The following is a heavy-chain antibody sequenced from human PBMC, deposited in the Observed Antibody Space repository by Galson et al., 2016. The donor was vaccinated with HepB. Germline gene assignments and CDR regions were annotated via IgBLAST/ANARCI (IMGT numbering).Heavy chain of an antibody. Sequence: LRLSCAASGFSFSSYAMCWVRQAPGKGLEWVSAIVDSGVTTYYADSVRGRFTISRDNSKSTLYLRMNSLRAEDTAVYYCAKDTSWVLDFWGQGNLVTVSS. J-gene: IGHJ4*02. V-gene: IGHV3-23*01. CDR1: GFSFSSYA. CDR3: AKDTSWVLDF. CDR2: IVDSGVTT. D-gene: IGHD3-16*01.